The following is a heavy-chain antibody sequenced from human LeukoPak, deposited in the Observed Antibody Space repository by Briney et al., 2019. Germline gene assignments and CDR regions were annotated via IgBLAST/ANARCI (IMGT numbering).Heavy chain of an antibody. Sequence: SETLSLTCTVSGGSTSSYYWSLIRQPAGKGLEWIGRIYTSGSTNYNPSLKSRVTMSVDTSKNQFSLKLSSVTAADTAVYYCARDLVSSGIVAERSAFDIWGQGTMVTVSS. V-gene: IGHV4-4*07. CDR1: GGSTSSYY. D-gene: IGHD1-26*01. CDR3: ARDLVSSGIVAERSAFDI. CDR2: IYTSGST. J-gene: IGHJ3*02.